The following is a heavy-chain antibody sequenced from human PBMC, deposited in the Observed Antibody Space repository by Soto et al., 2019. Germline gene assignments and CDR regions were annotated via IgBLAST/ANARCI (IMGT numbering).Heavy chain of an antibody. Sequence: GGSLRLSCAASGFTFSSYAMSWVRQAPGKGLEWVSAISGSGGSTYYADSVKGRFTISRDNSKNTLYLQMNSLRAEDTAVYYCAKDRKPIRIAVVPGPPDAFDIWGQGTMVTVSS. CDR1: GFTFSSYA. D-gene: IGHD6-19*01. CDR3: AKDRKPIRIAVVPGPPDAFDI. V-gene: IGHV3-23*01. CDR2: ISGSGGST. J-gene: IGHJ3*02.